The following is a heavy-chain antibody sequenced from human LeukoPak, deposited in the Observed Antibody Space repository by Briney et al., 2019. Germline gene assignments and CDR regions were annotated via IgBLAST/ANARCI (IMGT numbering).Heavy chain of an antibody. Sequence: PGGSLRLSCAASGFTFSSYAMSWVRQAPGKGLEWVSAISGSGGGTYYADSVKGRFTISRDNSKNTLYLQMNSLRAEDTAVYYCASIDIVVVVAAQQDAFDIWGQGTMVTVSS. CDR2: ISGSGGGT. V-gene: IGHV3-23*01. D-gene: IGHD2-15*01. CDR3: ASIDIVVVVAAQQDAFDI. CDR1: GFTFSSYA. J-gene: IGHJ3*02.